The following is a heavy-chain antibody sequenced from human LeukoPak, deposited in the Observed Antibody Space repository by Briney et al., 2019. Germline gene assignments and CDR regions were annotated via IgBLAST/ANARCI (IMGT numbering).Heavy chain of an antibody. CDR2: ISSSGSTI. J-gene: IGHJ4*02. D-gene: IGHD5-12*01. Sequence: TGGSLRLSCAASGFTFSSYEMNWVRQAPGKGLEWVSYISSSGSTIYYADSVKGRFTISRDNAKNSLYLQMNSLRAEDTAVYYCARHGSRVMATIEDSWGQGTLVIVSS. CDR1: GFTFSSYE. V-gene: IGHV3-48*03. CDR3: ARHGSRVMATIEDS.